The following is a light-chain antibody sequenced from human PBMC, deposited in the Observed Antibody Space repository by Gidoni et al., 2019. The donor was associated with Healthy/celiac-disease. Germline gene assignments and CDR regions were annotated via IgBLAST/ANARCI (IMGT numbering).Light chain of an antibody. CDR3: QQSYSTAVT. V-gene: IGKV1-39*01. Sequence: DVQMTLSTSSLSASTGDRVNSTSRASPSMSSYLNWYQQKPGRAPKLLIYAASSLQSGVPSRFSGSGSGTDFTLSISSLQPEDFATYSCQQSYSTAVTFGQGTKVEIK. J-gene: IGKJ1*01. CDR2: AAS. CDR1: PSMSSY.